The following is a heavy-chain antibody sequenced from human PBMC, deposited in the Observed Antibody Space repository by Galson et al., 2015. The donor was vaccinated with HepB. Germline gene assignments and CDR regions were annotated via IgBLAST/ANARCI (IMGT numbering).Heavy chain of an antibody. CDR2: ISPSSAYI. CDR1: GFTFRPYS. J-gene: IGHJ4*02. D-gene: IGHD1-26*01. Sequence: SLRLSCAASGFTFRPYSLNWVRQAPGKGLEWVSSISPSSAYIYYADSVKGRFTISRDGAENSLFLQMNSLRAEDTGVYYCTRERKVGATTGDYWGQGTLVTVSS. CDR3: TRERKVGATTGDY. V-gene: IGHV3-21*01.